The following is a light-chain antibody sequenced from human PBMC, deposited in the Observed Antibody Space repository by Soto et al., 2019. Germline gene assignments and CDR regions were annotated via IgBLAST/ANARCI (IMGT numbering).Light chain of an antibody. J-gene: IGKJ4*01. CDR2: GAF. Sequence: VLTQSPATLSVSPGERATLSCRTSQSVGNNLAWYQQKPGQAPRLLMYGAFIRAPGLPVRFRGTGSGTEFALTISGLQSEDVALYYCQPYSNWPLTFGGGTKVDIK. V-gene: IGKV3-15*01. CDR1: QSVGNN. CDR3: QPYSNWPLT.